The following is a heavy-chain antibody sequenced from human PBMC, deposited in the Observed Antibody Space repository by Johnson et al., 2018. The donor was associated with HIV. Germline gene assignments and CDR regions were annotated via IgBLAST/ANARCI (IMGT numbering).Heavy chain of an antibody. Sequence: QVQLVESGGGVVQPGRSLRLSCVASGFTFSSYAMHWVSQAPGKGLEWGTGISYDGNNKDYADSVKGRFTISRENYKNTVYLQMNSLRAEDTALYYCARAYSYGVFDIWGQGTMVTVSS. J-gene: IGHJ3*02. CDR2: ISYDGNNK. CDR1: GFTFSSYA. CDR3: ARAYSYGVFDI. D-gene: IGHD5-18*01. V-gene: IGHV3-30-3*01.